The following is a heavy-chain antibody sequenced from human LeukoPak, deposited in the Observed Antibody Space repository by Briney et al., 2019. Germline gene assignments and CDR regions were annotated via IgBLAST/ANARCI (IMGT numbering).Heavy chain of an antibody. CDR3: ARRYFDWLLYPSFDY. D-gene: IGHD3-9*01. V-gene: IGHV4-34*01. CDR2: INHSGST. J-gene: IGHJ4*02. CDR1: GGSFSGYY. Sequence: SETLSLTCAVYGGSFSGYYWSWIRQPPGKGLEWIGEINHSGSTNYNPSLKSRVTISVDTSKNQFSLKLSSVTAADTAVYYCARRYFDWLLYPSFDYWGQGTLVTVSS.